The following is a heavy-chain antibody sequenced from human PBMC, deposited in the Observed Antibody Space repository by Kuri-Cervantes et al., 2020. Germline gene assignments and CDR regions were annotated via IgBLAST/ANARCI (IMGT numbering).Heavy chain of an antibody. J-gene: IGHJ4*02. CDR1: GYTFTGCY. CDR2: MNPNSGNT. V-gene: IGHV1-8*02. Sequence: ASVKVSCKASGYTFTGCYMHWVRQAPGQGLEWMGWMNPNSGNTGYAQKFQGRVTMTRNTSISTAYMELSSLRSEDTAVYYCARAEYQGYFDWLSGEGALTVFDYWGQGTLVTVSS. CDR3: ARAEYQGYFDWLSGEGALTVFDY. D-gene: IGHD3-9*01.